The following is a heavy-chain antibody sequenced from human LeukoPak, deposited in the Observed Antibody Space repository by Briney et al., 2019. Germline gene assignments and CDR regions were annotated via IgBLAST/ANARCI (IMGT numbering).Heavy chain of an antibody. V-gene: IGHV3-11*04. Sequence: GGALRLSCAASGFTFSDYYMSWLRQAPGKGVEWVSYISSSGSTIYYADSVKGRFTISRDNAKNSLYLQMNSLRAEDTAVYYCARSRQSLTTPDYWGQGTLVTVSS. CDR2: ISSSGSTI. J-gene: IGHJ4*02. CDR1: GFTFSDYY. CDR3: ARSRQSLTTPDY. D-gene: IGHD3-16*02.